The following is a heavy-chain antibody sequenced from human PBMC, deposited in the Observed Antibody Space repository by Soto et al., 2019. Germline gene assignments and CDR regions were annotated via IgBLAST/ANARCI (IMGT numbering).Heavy chain of an antibody. J-gene: IGHJ4*02. CDR1: GYTFSNYD. V-gene: IGHV1-8*01. D-gene: IGHD3-22*01. Sequence: QVQLVQSGAEVKKPGASVKVSCKASGYTFSNYDINWVRQATGQGLEWMGWMNPNSGNTGYTQKFQGRVTMTRNTSISTAYMELSSLRSEDTAVYYCARSYYDSSDPFDYWGQGTLVTVSS. CDR2: MNPNSGNT. CDR3: ARSYYDSSDPFDY.